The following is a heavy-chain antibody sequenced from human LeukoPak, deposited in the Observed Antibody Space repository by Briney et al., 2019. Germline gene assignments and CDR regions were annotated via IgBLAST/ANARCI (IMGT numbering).Heavy chain of an antibody. CDR1: GFTVSSNY. CDR2: IYSGGST. Sequence: GGSLRLSCAASGFTVSSNYMSWVRQAPGEGLEWVSVIYSGGSTYYADSVKGRFTISRDNSKNTLYLQMNSLRAEDTAVYYCARDPTPAADAFDIWGQGTMVTVSS. V-gene: IGHV3-66*01. D-gene: IGHD6-13*01. J-gene: IGHJ3*02. CDR3: ARDPTPAADAFDI.